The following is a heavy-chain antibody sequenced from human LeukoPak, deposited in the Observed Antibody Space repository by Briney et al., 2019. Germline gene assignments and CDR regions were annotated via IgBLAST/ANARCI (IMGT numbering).Heavy chain of an antibody. CDR1: GGSISRYY. V-gene: IGHV4-59*08. J-gene: IGHJ4*02. D-gene: IGHD5-18*01. Sequence: KPSETLSLTCTVSGGSISRYYWSWIRQPPGKGLEWSGDIYYSGSTNYNPPLKSRVTISVDTSKNQFSLKLSSVTAADTAVYYCARHMGLGYSYGYPYFDYWGQGTLVTVSS. CDR2: IYYSGST. CDR3: ARHMGLGYSYGYPYFDY.